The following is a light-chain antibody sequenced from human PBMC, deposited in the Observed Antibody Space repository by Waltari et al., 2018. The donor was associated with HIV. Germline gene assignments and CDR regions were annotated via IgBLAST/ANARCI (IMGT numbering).Light chain of an antibody. Sequence: DVVMTQSPLSLPVTLGQPASISCRSSHSLVYSDGDTYLTWFQQRPGQSPRRLIYKVSNRDSGVPDRFSGSGSGTDFTLKISRVEAEDVGVYYGMQGTHWPPTFGQGTKVEIK. CDR1: HSLVYSDGDTY. CDR3: MQGTHWPPT. CDR2: KVS. V-gene: IGKV2-30*01. J-gene: IGKJ1*01.